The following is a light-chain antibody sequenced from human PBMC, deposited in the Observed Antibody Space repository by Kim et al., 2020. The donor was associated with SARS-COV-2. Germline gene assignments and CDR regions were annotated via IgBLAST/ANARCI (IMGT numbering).Light chain of an antibody. J-gene: IGLJ3*02. Sequence: GQRVTISCSGSSSNIGSNTVNWYQQLPGTAPKLRIYSNNQRPSGVPDRFSGSKSGTSASLAISGLQSEDEADYSCAAWDDSLNGPVFGGGTKLTVL. CDR2: SNN. V-gene: IGLV1-44*01. CDR1: SSNIGSNT. CDR3: AAWDDSLNGPV.